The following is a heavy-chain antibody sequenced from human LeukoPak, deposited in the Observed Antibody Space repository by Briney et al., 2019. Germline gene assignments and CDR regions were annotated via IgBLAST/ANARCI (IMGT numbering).Heavy chain of an antibody. D-gene: IGHD6-19*01. CDR1: GFTFSSYA. CDR2: IYYSGST. Sequence: GSLRLSCAASGFTFSSYAMSWVRQAPGKGLEWIGYIYYSGSTNYNPSLKSRVTISVDTSKNQFSLKLSSVTAADTAVYYCAREVAGRFDYWGQGTLVTVSS. CDR3: AREVAGRFDY. V-gene: IGHV4-59*01. J-gene: IGHJ4*02.